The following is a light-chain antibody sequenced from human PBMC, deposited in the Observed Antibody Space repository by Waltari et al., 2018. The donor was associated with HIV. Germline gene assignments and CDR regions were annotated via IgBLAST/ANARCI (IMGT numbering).Light chain of an antibody. Sequence: RATLSCRASQSVSNSLAWYQQKPGQAPSLLIYDASNRATGIPARFSGSGSGTDFTLTISSLEPEDFAVYYCQQRSNWPPITFGQGTRLEIK. CDR1: QSVSNS. CDR3: QQRSNWPPIT. V-gene: IGKV3-11*01. J-gene: IGKJ5*01. CDR2: DAS.